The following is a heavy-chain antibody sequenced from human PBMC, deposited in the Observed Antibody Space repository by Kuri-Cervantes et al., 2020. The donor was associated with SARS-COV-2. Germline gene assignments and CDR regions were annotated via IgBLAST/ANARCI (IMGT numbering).Heavy chain of an antibody. CDR1: GYTFTSYG. J-gene: IGHJ4*02. CDR2: ISAYYGNT. V-gene: IGHV1-18*01. Sequence: ASVKVSCKASGYTFTSYGISWVRQAPGQGLEWMGWISAYYGNTNYAQKLQGRVTMTTDTSTSTAYMELRSLRSDDTAVYYCARVERGSSGYKLLDYWGQGTLVTVSS. D-gene: IGHD3-22*01. CDR3: ARVERGSSGYKLLDY.